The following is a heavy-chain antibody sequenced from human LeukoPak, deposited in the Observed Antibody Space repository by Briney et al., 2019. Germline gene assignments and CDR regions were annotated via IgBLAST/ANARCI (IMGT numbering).Heavy chain of an antibody. CDR2: VYYRGSA. CDR1: GASIHDDH. Sequence: PSETLSLTCTVSGASIHDDHFTWIRQPPGRGLEWIGFVYYRGSAKYNPSLESRVTISVDTSKKQISLILKSVTAADTAVYYCGRNFEASSTWYIQYWSQGSLVTVSS. V-gene: IGHV4-59*12. J-gene: IGHJ1*01. CDR3: GRNFEASSTWYIQY. D-gene: IGHD2-2*01.